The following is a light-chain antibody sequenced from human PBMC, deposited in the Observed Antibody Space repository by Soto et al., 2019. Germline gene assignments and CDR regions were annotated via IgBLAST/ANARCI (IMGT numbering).Light chain of an antibody. J-gene: IGKJ5*01. CDR1: QSISFY. CDR2: DAS. CDR3: QQRSNWPT. V-gene: IGKV3-11*01. Sequence: EIVLTQSPSTLSLSPGERATLSCRASQSISFYLTWYQHKPGQAPRLLIYDASNRATGIPARLSGSGYGTYFTLTISSLEPEDFAVYYCQQRSNWPTFGQGTRLEIK.